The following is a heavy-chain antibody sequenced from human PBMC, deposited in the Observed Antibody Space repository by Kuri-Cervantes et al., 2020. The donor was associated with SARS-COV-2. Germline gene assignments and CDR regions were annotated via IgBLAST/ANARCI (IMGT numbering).Heavy chain of an antibody. D-gene: IGHD3-22*01. CDR1: GFTFSSCA. CDR3: AKDLGLVVVISASIDY. Sequence: GGCLRLSSAASGFTFSSCAMHWVRQVPGQGLEWVAVISYDGSNKYYADSVKGRFTISRDNSKNTLYLQMNSLRAEDTAVYYCAKDLGLVVVISASIDYWGQGTLVTVSS. CDR2: ISYDGSNK. V-gene: IGHV3-30-3*01. J-gene: IGHJ4*02.